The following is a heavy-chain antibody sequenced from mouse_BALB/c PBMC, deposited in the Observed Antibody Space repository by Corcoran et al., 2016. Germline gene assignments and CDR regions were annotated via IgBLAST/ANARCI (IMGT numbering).Heavy chain of an antibody. CDR3: ARNGDWFFGV. CDR2: IFPRSGST. J-gene: IGHJ1*01. CDR1: GFTFTSYW. Sequence: QVQLQQSGAELMKPGASVKISCKATGFTFTSYWIEWVKQRPGHGLEWIGEIFPRSGSTNYNENFKGKATFTADTSSNTAYMQLSSLTSEDSAVYYFARNGDWFFGVWGAGTTVTVSS. V-gene: IGHV1-9*01.